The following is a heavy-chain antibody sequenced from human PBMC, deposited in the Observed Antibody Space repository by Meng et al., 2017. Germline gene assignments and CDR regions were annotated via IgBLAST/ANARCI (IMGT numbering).Heavy chain of an antibody. J-gene: IGHJ4*02. CDR2: IYHSGST. Sequence: QVQLPESGPGLVKPSGTLALTCSVSGGSISSSNWWSWARQPPGKGLEWIGEIYHSGSTNYNPSLKSRVTISVDKSKNQFSLKLSSVTAADTAVYYCARVVAATTLFLDYWGQGTLVTVSS. CDR3: ARVVAATTLFLDY. V-gene: IGHV4-4*02. D-gene: IGHD2-15*01. CDR1: GGSISSSNW.